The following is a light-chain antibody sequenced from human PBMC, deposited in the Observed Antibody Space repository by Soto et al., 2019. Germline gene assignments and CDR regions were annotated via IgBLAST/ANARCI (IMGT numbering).Light chain of an antibody. J-gene: IGKJ2*01. CDR2: GAS. Sequence: DIQLTQSPFFLSASVGDSVTIYCRASQAIYSYLAWYQQKPGKAPKLLIFGASKLKSGVPSRFSGSGSGTQNTFTISRLQPQDLATYYCQQLNSHPRTFGQGTKVDIK. CDR1: QAIYSY. CDR3: QQLNSHPRT. V-gene: IGKV1-9*01.